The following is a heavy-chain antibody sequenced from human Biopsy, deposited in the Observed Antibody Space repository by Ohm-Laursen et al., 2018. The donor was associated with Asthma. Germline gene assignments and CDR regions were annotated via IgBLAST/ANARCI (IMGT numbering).Heavy chain of an antibody. CDR1: GFTFGDYW. Sequence: SLRLSCTASGFTFGDYWMSWVRQVPGKGLEWVANIKHDGSANNHVDSLKGRFTISRDNAKNSLYLQMNSLRAEDTAVYYCPRTFHFWSPYHAEHFQLWGQGTLVTVSS. CDR2: IKHDGSAN. CDR3: PRTFHFWSPYHAEHFQL. D-gene: IGHD3-3*02. V-gene: IGHV3-7*01. J-gene: IGHJ1*01.